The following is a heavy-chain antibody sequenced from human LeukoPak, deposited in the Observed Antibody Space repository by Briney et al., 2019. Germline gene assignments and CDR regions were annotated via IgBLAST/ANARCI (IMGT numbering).Heavy chain of an antibody. J-gene: IGHJ3*02. CDR3: ARENTMIRGVPRGFDI. V-gene: IGHV3-66*01. D-gene: IGHD3-10*01. CDR1: GFAVGNNY. CDR2: IYTGGST. Sequence: GGSLRLSCAASGFAVGNNYMSWVRQAPGKGLEWVSLIYTGGSTDYADSVKGRFTISRDNSKNTLYLQMNSLRAEDTAVYYCARENTMIRGVPRGFDIWGQGTMVTVSS.